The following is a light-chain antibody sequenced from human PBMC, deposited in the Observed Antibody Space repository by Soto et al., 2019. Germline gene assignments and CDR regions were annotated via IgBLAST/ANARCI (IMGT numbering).Light chain of an antibody. CDR2: DVS. J-gene: IGLJ1*01. V-gene: IGLV2-14*03. CDR3: SSYTTGGTYV. CDR1: SSDIGGYNY. Sequence: QSSLTQPASVSGSPGQSITISCTGTSSDIGGYNYVSWYQPHPGKAPKLMIYDVSNRPSGVSNRFSGSKSGNTASLTISGLQAEDEADYYCSSYTTGGTYVFGTGTKVTVL.